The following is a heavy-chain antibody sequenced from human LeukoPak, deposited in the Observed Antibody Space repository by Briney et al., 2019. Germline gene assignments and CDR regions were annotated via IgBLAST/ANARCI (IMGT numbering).Heavy chain of an antibody. CDR3: AELGITMIGGV. CDR1: GFTFSSYA. V-gene: IGHV3-30*04. D-gene: IGHD3-10*02. CDR2: ISYDGSNK. J-gene: IGHJ6*04. Sequence: GGSLRLSCAASGFTFSSYAMHWVRQAPGRGLEWVAVISYDGSNKKYADSVKGRFTISRDNAKNSLYLQMNSLRAEDTAVYYCAELGITMIGGVWGKGTTVTISS.